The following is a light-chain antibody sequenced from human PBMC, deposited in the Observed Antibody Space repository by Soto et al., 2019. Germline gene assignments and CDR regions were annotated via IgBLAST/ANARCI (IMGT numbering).Light chain of an antibody. Sequence: DIQMTQSPSSVSASVGDRVTITCRASQDISAWLAWFQQKPGKAPNLLIYAASILQSGVPSRFSGSGSGTDFTLTITYLQPEDFATYYCQQANSFPWTFGQGTKVEL. CDR3: QQANSFPWT. J-gene: IGKJ1*01. V-gene: IGKV1D-12*01. CDR2: AAS. CDR1: QDISAW.